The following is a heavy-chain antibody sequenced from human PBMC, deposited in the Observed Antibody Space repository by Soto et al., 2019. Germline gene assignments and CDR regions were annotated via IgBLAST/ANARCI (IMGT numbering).Heavy chain of an antibody. V-gene: IGHV3-33*01. CDR1: GFTLTNYG. CDR3: TRDPYGGSRYYFDA. D-gene: IGHD1-26*01. J-gene: IGHJ4*02. Sequence: QVQLVESGGGVVQPGRSLRLSCAASGFTLTNYGMHWVRQAPGKGLEWVAVIWYDGNNKYYADSVKGRFAISKDNSQNTLDLQMNNLRPEDTAVYYCTRDPYGGSRYYFDAWGQGTLVTVSS. CDR2: IWYDGNNK.